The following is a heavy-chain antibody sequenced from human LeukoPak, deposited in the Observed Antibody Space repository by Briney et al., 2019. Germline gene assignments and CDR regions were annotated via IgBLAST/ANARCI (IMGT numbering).Heavy chain of an antibody. CDR2: IRSKAYGETA. V-gene: IGHV3-49*03. J-gene: IGHJ4*02. CDR3: TRDRGAYNLYDY. D-gene: IGHD1-1*01. CDR1: GFTFGDYA. Sequence: GGSLRLSCTASGFTFGDYAMSWIRQAPGKGLEWVCFIRSKAYGETADYAASVKGRFTISRDDSKAIAYLQMNSLKTEDTAVYHCTRDRGAYNLYDYWGQGTLVTVSS.